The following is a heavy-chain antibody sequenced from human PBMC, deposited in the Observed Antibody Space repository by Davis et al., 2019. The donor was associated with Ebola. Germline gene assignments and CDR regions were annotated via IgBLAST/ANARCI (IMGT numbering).Heavy chain of an antibody. Sequence: GGSLRLSCAASGFTFSSYGMHWVRQAPGKGLEWVSSISSSSSYIYYADSVKGRFTISRDNAKNSLYLQMNSLRAEDTAVYYCARDVSEYSSSDVDYWGQGTLVTVSS. D-gene: IGHD6-6*01. CDR3: ARDVSEYSSSDVDY. CDR2: ISSSSSYI. V-gene: IGHV3-21*01. CDR1: GFTFSSYG. J-gene: IGHJ4*02.